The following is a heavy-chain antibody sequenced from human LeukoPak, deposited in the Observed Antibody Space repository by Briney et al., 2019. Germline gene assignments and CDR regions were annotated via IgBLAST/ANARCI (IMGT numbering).Heavy chain of an antibody. CDR2: IIPIFGTA. V-gene: IGHV1-69*01. J-gene: IGHJ4*02. CDR1: GGTFSNYA. D-gene: IGHD1-26*01. CDR3: ARGDSGSYSELFDY. Sequence: ASVTVSCKASGGTFSNYAISWVRQAPGQGLEWMGGIIPIFGTANYAQKFQGRVTITADESTSTAYMELSSLRSEDTAVYYCARGDSGSYSELFDYWGQGTLVTVSS.